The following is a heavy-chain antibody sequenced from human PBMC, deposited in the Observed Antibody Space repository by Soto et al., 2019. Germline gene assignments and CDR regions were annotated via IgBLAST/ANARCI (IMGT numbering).Heavy chain of an antibody. D-gene: IGHD6-13*01. Sequence: QVQLVQSGAEVNKPGASVKVSCKASGYTFTSYYMHWVRQAPGQGLEWMGIINPSGGSTSYAQKFQGRVTMTRDTSTSTVYMELSSLRSEDTAVYYCASSIAAAGTGYYYMDVWGKGTTVTVSS. CDR1: GYTFTSYY. J-gene: IGHJ6*03. CDR3: ASSIAAAGTGYYYMDV. CDR2: INPSGGST. V-gene: IGHV1-46*03.